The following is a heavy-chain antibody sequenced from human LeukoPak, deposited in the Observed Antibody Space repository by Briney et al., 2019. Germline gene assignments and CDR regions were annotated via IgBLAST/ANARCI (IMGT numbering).Heavy chain of an antibody. CDR3: AAYDSSGYVDY. D-gene: IGHD3-22*01. V-gene: IGHV3-21*01. J-gene: IGHJ4*02. CDR2: ISGRSTYK. Sequence: GGSLRLSCAASGFTFSSYAMNWVRQAPGRGLEWVSFISGRSTYKYYLDSVKGRFTISRDNAKNSLYLQMNSLRAEDTAVYFCAAYDSSGYVDYWGQGTLVTVSS. CDR1: GFTFSSYA.